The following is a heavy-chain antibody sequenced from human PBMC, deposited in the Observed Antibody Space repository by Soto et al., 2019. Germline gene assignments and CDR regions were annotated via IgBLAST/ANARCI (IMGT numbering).Heavy chain of an antibody. V-gene: IGHV4-30-2*01. J-gene: IGHJ5*02. CDR1: GGSISSGGYS. CDR2: IYHSGST. CDR3: ARGEVKTYCDFWSGPLALDNWFDP. D-gene: IGHD3-3*01. Sequence: SETLSLTCAVSGGSISSGGYSWSWIRQPPGKGLEWIGYIYHSGSTYYNPSLKSRVTISVDRSKNQFSLKLSSVTAADTAVYYCARGEVKTYCDFWSGPLALDNWFDPWGQGTLVTVSS.